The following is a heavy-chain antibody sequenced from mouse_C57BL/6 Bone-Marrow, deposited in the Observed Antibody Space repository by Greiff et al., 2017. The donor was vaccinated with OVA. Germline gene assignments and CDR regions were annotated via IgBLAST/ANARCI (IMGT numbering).Heavy chain of an antibody. CDR2: ISTYYGDA. CDR1: GYTFTDYA. CDR3: ARRVYDGLWYFDV. D-gene: IGHD2-3*01. Sequence: VQLQQSGPELVRPGVSVKISCKGSGYTFTDYAMHWVKQSHAKSLEWIGVISTYYGDASYNQKFKGKATLTVDQSSSTAYMQLNSLTSEDSAVYYCARRVYDGLWYFDVWGTGTTVTVSS. J-gene: IGHJ1*03. V-gene: IGHV1-67*01.